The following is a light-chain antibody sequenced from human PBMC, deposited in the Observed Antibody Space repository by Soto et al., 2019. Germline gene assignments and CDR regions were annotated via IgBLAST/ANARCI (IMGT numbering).Light chain of an antibody. J-gene: IGKJ5*01. CDR3: QQRSNWPPLT. CDR2: DAS. V-gene: IGKV3-11*01. Sequence: EIVLTQSPATLSLSPGERATLSCRASQSVRNYLAWYQQKPGQAPRLLIYDASNRATGIPARFSGSGSGTDFTLTISSLEPEDSAVYYCQQRSNWPPLTFGHGTRLEMK. CDR1: QSVRNY.